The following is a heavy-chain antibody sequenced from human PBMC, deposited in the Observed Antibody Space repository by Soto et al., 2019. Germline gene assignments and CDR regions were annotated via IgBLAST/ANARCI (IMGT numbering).Heavy chain of an antibody. J-gene: IGHJ5*02. V-gene: IGHV2-5*02. Sequence: SGPTPMNPTHSLTLTCTFSGFSLSTSGVGVGWIRQPPGKALECLALIYWDDDKRYSPSLKSRLTITKDTSKNQVVLTMTNMDPVDTATYYCAHIPNYYQYNWFDPWGQGTLVTVSS. CDR3: AHIPNYYQYNWFDP. D-gene: IGHD3-10*01. CDR2: IYWDDDK. CDR1: GFSLSTSGVG.